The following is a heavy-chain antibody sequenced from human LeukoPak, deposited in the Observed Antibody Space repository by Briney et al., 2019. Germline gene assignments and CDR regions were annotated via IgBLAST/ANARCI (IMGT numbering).Heavy chain of an antibody. Sequence: GESLKISCKGSGYSFTSYWISWVRQMPGKGLEWMGRIDPSDSYTNYSPSFQGHVTISADNSINTAYEQWSSLKTSDTAMYYCAYHDENFDDWGQGTLVTVSS. CDR1: GYSFTSYW. CDR3: AYHDENFDD. V-gene: IGHV5-10-1*01. D-gene: IGHD1-14*01. J-gene: IGHJ4*02. CDR2: IDPSDSYT.